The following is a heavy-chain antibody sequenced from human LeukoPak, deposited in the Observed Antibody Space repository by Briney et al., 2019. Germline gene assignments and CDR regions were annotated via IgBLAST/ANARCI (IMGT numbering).Heavy chain of an antibody. D-gene: IGHD6-19*01. CDR2: ICAYNGDT. CDR1: GYTLTRFV. V-gene: IGHV1-18*01. J-gene: IGHJ4*02. CDR3: AREEVRRAVAGYFDN. Sequence: ASVKVSCKASGYTLTRFVISWVRQAPGQGLEWMGWICAYNGDTNYAQKLQGRVTMTQDTSTDTVYMELRSLRSDDTAVYYCAREEVRRAVAGYFDNWGQGTLVTVSS.